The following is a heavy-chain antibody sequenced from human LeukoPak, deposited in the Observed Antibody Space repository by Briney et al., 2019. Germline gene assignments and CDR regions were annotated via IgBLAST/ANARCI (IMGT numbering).Heavy chain of an antibody. V-gene: IGHV4-4*07. CDR1: GGSISSYY. J-gene: IGHJ4*02. CDR2: IYTSGST. D-gene: IGHD3-10*01. CDR3: ARENVLLWFGEFRPLHYYFDY. Sequence: SETLSLTCTVSGGSISSYYWSWIRQPAGRGLEWIGRIYTSGSTNHNPSLKSRVTMSVDTSKNQFSLKLSSVTAADTAVYYCARENVLLWFGEFRPLHYYFDYWGQGTLVTVSS.